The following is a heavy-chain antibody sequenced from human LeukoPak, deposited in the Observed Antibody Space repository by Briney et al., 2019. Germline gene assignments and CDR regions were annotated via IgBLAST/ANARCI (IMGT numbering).Heavy chain of an antibody. V-gene: IGHV1-2*02. Sequence: ASVKVSCKASGYTFTGYYMHWVRQAPGQGLEWMGWTNPNSGGTNYAQKFQGRVTMTRDTSISTAYMELSRLRSDDTAVYYCARDVAWDIVVVVISQEYYFDYWGQGTLVTVSS. CDR3: ARDVAWDIVVVVISQEYYFDY. CDR2: TNPNSGGT. CDR1: GYTFTGYY. D-gene: IGHD2-2*01. J-gene: IGHJ4*02.